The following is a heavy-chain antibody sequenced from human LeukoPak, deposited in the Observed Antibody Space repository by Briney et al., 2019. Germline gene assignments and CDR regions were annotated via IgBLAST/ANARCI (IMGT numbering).Heavy chain of an antibody. CDR2: IKQDGSEK. CDR1: GFTFSSYW. D-gene: IGHD2-2*01. CDR3: ARDLLKGFCSGTNCYASPDY. V-gene: IGHV3-7*01. J-gene: IGHJ4*02. Sequence: PGGSLRLSCAASGFTFSSYWMSWVRQAPGKGLEWVANIKQDGSEKYYVDSVRGRFTISRDNAKNSLYLQMNSLSAEDTAVYYCARDLLKGFCSGTNCYASPDYWGQGTLVTLSS.